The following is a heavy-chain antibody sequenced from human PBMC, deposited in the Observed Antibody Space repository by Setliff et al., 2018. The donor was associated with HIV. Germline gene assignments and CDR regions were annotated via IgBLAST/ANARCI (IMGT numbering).Heavy chain of an antibody. V-gene: IGHV4-59*04. D-gene: IGHD2-15*01. Sequence: SETLSLTCTVSGGSMISYYWSWIRQPPGQGLEWIGTVCYSGSTYYNPSLKSRVTMSADTSKNQFSLKLSSVTAADTAVYYCASSPAWRSDSGLHTFDYWGQGTLVTVSS. CDR1: GGSMISYY. CDR2: VCYSGST. CDR3: ASSPAWRSDSGLHTFDY. J-gene: IGHJ4*02.